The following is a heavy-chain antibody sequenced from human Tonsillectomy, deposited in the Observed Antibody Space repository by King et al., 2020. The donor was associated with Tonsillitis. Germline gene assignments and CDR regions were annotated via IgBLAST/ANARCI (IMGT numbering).Heavy chain of an antibody. Sequence: VQLVESGAEVKKPGASVKVSCKASGYTFTSYGISWVRQAPGQGLEWMGWISAYNGNTNYAQKLQGRVTMTTDTSTSTAYMELRSLRSDDTAVYYCARTRGDYGDPGSTRYSFDYWGQGTLVTVSS. CDR1: GYTFTSYG. CDR3: ARTRGDYGDPGSTRYSFDY. CDR2: ISAYNGNT. D-gene: IGHD4-17*01. J-gene: IGHJ4*02. V-gene: IGHV1-18*01.